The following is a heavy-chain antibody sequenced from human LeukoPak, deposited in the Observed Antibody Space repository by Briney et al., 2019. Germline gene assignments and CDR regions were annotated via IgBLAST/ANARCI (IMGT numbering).Heavy chain of an antibody. CDR2: IDIDGTGT. V-gene: IGHV3-74*01. J-gene: IGHJ4*02. CDR3: AKGGSDYSAGY. CDR1: GFTFTNYW. D-gene: IGHD3-10*01. Sequence: GGSLRLSCAASGFTFTNYWMHWVRQAPGKGLVWVSRIDIDGTGTSYADSVKGRFTISRDNAKNTVSLQMNSLKAEDTAVYYCAKGGSDYSAGYWGQGTLVTVSS.